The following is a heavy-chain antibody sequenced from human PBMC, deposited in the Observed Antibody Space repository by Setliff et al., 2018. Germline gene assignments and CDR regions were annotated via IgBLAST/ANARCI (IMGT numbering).Heavy chain of an antibody. Sequence: SETLSLTCTVSGGSISSGGYYWSWIRQHPGKGLEWIGYIYYSGSTSYYNPSLKSRVTISVDTSRNQFSLKLSSVTAADTAVYYCARGRAGHSGHWGQGTLVTASS. CDR2: IYYSGSTS. D-gene: IGHD6-19*01. CDR3: ARGRAGHSGH. J-gene: IGHJ4*02. V-gene: IGHV4-31*03. CDR1: GGSISSGGYY.